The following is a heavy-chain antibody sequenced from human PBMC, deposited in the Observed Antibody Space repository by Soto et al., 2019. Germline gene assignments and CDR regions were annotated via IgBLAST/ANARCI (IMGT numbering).Heavy chain of an antibody. J-gene: IGHJ4*02. CDR3: AGLGLRLGELDY. D-gene: IGHD3-16*01. Sequence: SETLSLTCTVSGGSISSYYWSWIRQPPGKRLEWIGYIYYSGSTNYNPSLKSRVTISVDTSKNQFSLKLSSVAAADTAVYYCAGLGLRLGELDYWGQGTLVTVSS. V-gene: IGHV4-59*01. CDR1: GGSISSYY. CDR2: IYYSGST.